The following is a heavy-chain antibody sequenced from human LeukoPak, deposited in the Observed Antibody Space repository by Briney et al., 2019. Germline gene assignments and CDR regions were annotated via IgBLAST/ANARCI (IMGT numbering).Heavy chain of an antibody. V-gene: IGHV3-33*06. Sequence: QTGGSLTLSCVASQFTFSHFGMHWVRQAPGKGLEWVAVIWNDGSSQYYTDSVKGRFTISRDNSQNTVYLYMNNLRADDTAVYYCAKDAQRGFDYSNSLESWGQGTPVTVST. D-gene: IGHD4-11*01. J-gene: IGHJ5*01. CDR2: IWNDGSSQ. CDR1: QFTFSHFG. CDR3: AKDAQRGFDYSNSLES.